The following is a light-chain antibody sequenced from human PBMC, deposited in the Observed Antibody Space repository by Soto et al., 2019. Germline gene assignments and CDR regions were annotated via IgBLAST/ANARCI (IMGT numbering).Light chain of an antibody. CDR3: QQRSTWPHLT. CDR1: QSVSTY. CDR2: DAS. Sequence: EIVLTQSPATLSLSPGERATLSCRASQSVSTYLVWYQQKPGQAPRLLIYDASNRATGIPARFSGSGSGTDFTLTISSLDPEDFAVYYCQQRSTWPHLTFGGGTKVDIK. V-gene: IGKV3-11*01. J-gene: IGKJ4*01.